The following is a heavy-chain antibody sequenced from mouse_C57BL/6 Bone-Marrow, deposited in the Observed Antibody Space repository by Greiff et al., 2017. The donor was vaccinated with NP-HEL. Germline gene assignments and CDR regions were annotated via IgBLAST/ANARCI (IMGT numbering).Heavy chain of an antibody. V-gene: IGHV1-55*01. D-gene: IGHD1-3*01. Sequence: QVQLQQPGAELVKPGASVKMSCKASGYTFTSYWITWVTQRPGQGLAWIGDIYPGSGSTNYTEKFKSKATLTVDTSSSTAYMQLSSLTSEDSAVYYCASYNSYYYAMDYWGQGTSVTVSS. CDR3: ASYNSYYYAMDY. CDR1: GYTFTSYW. CDR2: IYPGSGST. J-gene: IGHJ4*01.